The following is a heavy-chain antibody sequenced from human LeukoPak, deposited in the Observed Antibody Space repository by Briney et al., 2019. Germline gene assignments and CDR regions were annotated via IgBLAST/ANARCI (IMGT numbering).Heavy chain of an antibody. J-gene: IGHJ4*02. D-gene: IGHD2/OR15-2a*01. CDR2: ISAYNGNT. CDR1: GYTFTSYG. Sequence: ATVKDSCKASGYTFTSYGISWVRQAPGQGLECMGSISAYNGNTNYAQKLQGRVTMTTDTSTSTAYMELRSLRSDDAAVYYCARDQVYYFDYWGQGTLVTVSS. CDR3: ARDQVYYFDY. V-gene: IGHV1-18*01.